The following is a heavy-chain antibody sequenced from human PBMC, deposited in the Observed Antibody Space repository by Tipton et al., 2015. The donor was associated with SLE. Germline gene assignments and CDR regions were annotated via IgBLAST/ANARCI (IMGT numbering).Heavy chain of an antibody. V-gene: IGHV4-34*01. CDR2: INHSGST. CDR3: ARGRYCSSTICSFYFDY. Sequence: TLSLTCAVYGGSFSGYYWSWIRQPPGKGLEWIGEINHSGSTNYNPSLKSRVTISMDTSKNQFSLKVSSVTAADTAVYYCARGRYCSSTICSFYFDYWGQGTLVTVSS. J-gene: IGHJ4*02. CDR1: GGSFSGYY. D-gene: IGHD2-2*01.